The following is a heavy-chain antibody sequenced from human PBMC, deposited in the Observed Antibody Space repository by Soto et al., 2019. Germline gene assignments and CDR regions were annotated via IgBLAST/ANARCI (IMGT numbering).Heavy chain of an antibody. CDR3: ANLRFDSSRRGY. CDR1: GLTLNTYA. CDR2: IGTDGST. Sequence: VQLLECGGGLVQPGGSLRLSCEASGLTLNTYAMSWVRQAPGKGLEWVSVIGTDGSTDYADSVKGRFTISRDNSKNSLYLQMNSLRAEDTAVYYCANLRFDSSRRGYWGQGTLVTVSS. D-gene: IGHD6-13*01. V-gene: IGHV3-23*01. J-gene: IGHJ4*02.